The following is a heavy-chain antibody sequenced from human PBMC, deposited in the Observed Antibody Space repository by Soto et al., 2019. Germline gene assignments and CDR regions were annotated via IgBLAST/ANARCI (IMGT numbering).Heavy chain of an antibody. CDR1: EFTFSTYW. CDR3: VRGLYTGSPHFFY. Sequence: GESLRLSCAASEFTFSTYWMTWVRQAPGKGLEWVANIEGDGREKNYVDSVKGRFTVSRDNAKTSLYLQMNSLRVEDTAVYYCVRGLYTGSPHFFYWGQGTLVTVSS. CDR2: IEGDGREK. V-gene: IGHV3-7*05. J-gene: IGHJ4*02. D-gene: IGHD1-1*01.